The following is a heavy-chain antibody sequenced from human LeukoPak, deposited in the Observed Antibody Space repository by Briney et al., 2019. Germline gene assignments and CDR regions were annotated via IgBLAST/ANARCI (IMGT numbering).Heavy chain of an antibody. Sequence: GGSLRLSCLTSGFIFRDYGFGWVRQAPGMGLEWVSFTRSRIYGGAPEYAASVRGRFSVSRDDSQSIAYLQMNNLQSEDTAVYYCARGQTVTGAKYYFDFWSPGTLVTVSS. CDR1: GFIFRDYG. V-gene: IGHV3-49*04. CDR3: ARGQTVTGAKYYFDF. J-gene: IGHJ4*02. D-gene: IGHD2/OR15-2a*01. CDR2: TRSRIYGGAP.